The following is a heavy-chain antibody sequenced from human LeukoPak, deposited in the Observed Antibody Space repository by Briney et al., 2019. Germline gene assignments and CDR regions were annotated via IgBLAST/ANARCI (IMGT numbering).Heavy chain of an antibody. V-gene: IGHV4-59*01. CDR2: IYYSGST. J-gene: IGHJ3*02. CDR3: ARVDGRYYYGSGSYSLALDAFDI. CDR1: GGSISSYY. Sequence: SETLSLTCTVSGGSISSYYWSWIRQPPGKGLEWIGYIYYSGSTNYNPSLKSRVTISVDTSKNQFSLKLSSVTAADTAVYYCARVDGRYYYGSGSYSLALDAFDIWGQGTMVTVSS. D-gene: IGHD3-10*01.